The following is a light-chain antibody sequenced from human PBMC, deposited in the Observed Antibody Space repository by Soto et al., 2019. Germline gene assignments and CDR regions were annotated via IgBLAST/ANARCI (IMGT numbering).Light chain of an antibody. Sequence: DIQMTQSPSSLSASVGGGVTITCRASQTINTYLNWYQQKQGKAPKLMIHSASSLQSGVPSRFSGLGSGTDFTLTISRLQPEDFATYYCQQSARVPRTFGQGTKLEIK. V-gene: IGKV1-39*01. CDR3: QQSARVPRT. CDR2: SAS. J-gene: IGKJ2*01. CDR1: QTINTY.